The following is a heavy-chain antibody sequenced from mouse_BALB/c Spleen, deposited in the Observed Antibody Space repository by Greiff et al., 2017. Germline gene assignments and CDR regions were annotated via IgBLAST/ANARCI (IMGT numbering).Heavy chain of an antibody. V-gene: IGHV2-2*02. Sequence: VKLMESGPGLVQPSQSLSITCTVSGFSLTSYGVHWVRQSPGKGLEWLGVIWSGGSTDYNAAFISRLSISKDNSKSQVFFKINSLQANDTAIYYCARAMITRAMDYWGQGTSVTVSS. CDR2: IWSGGST. CDR3: ARAMITRAMDY. J-gene: IGHJ4*01. D-gene: IGHD2-4*01. CDR1: GFSLTSYG.